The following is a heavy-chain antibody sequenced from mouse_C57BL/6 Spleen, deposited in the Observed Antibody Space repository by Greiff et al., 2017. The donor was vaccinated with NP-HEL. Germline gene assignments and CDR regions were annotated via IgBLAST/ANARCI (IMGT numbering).Heavy chain of an antibody. Sequence: QVQLQQPGAELVRPGSSVKLSCKASGYTFTSYWMHWVKQRPIQGLEWIGNIDPSDSETHSNQKFKDKATLTVDKSSSTAYMQLSSLTSEDSAVYYCARWAGYGSSPDYWGQGTTLTVSS. CDR1: GYTFTSYW. D-gene: IGHD1-1*01. V-gene: IGHV1-52*01. J-gene: IGHJ2*01. CDR2: IDPSDSET. CDR3: ARWAGYGSSPDY.